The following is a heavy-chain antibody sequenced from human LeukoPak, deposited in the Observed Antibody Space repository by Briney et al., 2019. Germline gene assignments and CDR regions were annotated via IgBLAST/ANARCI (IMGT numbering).Heavy chain of an antibody. J-gene: IGHJ4*02. Sequence: SETLSLTCAVSGGSISSSNWWSWVRQPPGKGLEWIGEIYHSGSTNYNPSLKSRVTISVDTSKNQFSLKLSSVTAADTAVYYCARNSIQPYFDYWGQGTLVTVSS. CDR1: GGSISSSNW. D-gene: IGHD5-18*01. V-gene: IGHV4-4*02. CDR3: ARNSIQPYFDY. CDR2: IYHSGST.